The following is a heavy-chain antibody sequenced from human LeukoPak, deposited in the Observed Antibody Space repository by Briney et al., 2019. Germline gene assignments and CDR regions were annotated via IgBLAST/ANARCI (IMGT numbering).Heavy chain of an antibody. J-gene: IGHJ4*02. CDR2: ISGYNGNT. V-gene: IGHV1-18*01. Sequence: GASVKVSCKASGYTFTSYGISWVRQAPGQGLEWKGWISGYNGNTNYAQKLQGRVTMTTDTSTNTAYMELRSLRSDDTAVYYCARADIRAIASSGWYGFDYWGQGTLVTVSS. CDR1: GYTFTSYG. D-gene: IGHD6-19*01. CDR3: ARADIRAIASSGWYGFDY.